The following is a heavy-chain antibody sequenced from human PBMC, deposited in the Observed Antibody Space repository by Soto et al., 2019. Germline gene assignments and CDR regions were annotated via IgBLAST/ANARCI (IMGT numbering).Heavy chain of an antibody. D-gene: IGHD1-26*01. CDR3: ARDTRGWEYGSNFDY. V-gene: IGHV1-46*01. J-gene: IGHJ4*02. CDR1: GYTFTDYY. Sequence: QVQLVQSGAEVQKPGASVKVSCKASGYTFTDYYIHWLRQAPGQGLEWIGIINSADGDTHYAQRLRDRVTMTRETSTTTLFMELSSLGSEDTAIYYCARDTRGWEYGSNFDYWGQGTLVTVSS. CDR2: INSADGDT.